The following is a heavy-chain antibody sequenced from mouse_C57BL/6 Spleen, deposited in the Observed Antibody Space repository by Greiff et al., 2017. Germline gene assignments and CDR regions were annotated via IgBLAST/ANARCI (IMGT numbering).Heavy chain of an antibody. CDR1: GFTFSDYY. J-gene: IGHJ3*01. D-gene: IGHD1-1*01. CDR2: ISNGGGST. CDR3: ASPLHYYGSSHFAY. Sequence: EVQGVESGGGLVQPGGSLKLSCAASGFTFSDYYMYWVRQTPEKRLEWVAYISNGGGSTYYPDTVKGRFTISRDNAKNTLYLQMSRLKSEDTAMYYCASPLHYYGSSHFAYWGQGTLVTVSA. V-gene: IGHV5-12*01.